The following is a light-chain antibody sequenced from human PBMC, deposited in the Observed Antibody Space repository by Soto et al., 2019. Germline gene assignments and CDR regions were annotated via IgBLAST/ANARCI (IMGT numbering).Light chain of an antibody. V-gene: IGKV1-5*01. CDR1: QNIDSW. Sequence: DIQMTQSPSTLSASVGDRVTISCRASQNIDSWLAWYQQKTGKAPKVLIYDASSVESGVPSRFSGKGSGTEFTLTITSLQIDDFATYYCQQYKSYPRTFGQGTKVDIK. J-gene: IGKJ1*01. CDR2: DAS. CDR3: QQYKSYPRT.